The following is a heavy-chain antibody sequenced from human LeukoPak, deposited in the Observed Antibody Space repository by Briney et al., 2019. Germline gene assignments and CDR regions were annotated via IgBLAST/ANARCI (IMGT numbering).Heavy chain of an antibody. CDR2: TRYDGSNK. J-gene: IGHJ4*02. V-gene: IGHV3-30*02. CDR3: AKGELQYLDY. Sequence: GGSLRLSCAASGFTFSSYGMHWVRQAPGKGLEWVAFTRYDGSNKYYADSVKGRFTISRDNSKNTLYLQMNSLRAEDTAVYYCAKGELQYLDYWGQGTLVTVSS. CDR1: GFTFSSYG. D-gene: IGHD1-7*01.